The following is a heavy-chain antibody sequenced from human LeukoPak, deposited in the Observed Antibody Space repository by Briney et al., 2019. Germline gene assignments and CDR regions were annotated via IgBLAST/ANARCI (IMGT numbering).Heavy chain of an antibody. Sequence: SVKVSCKASGGTFSSYTISWVRQAPGQGLEWMGRIIPILGIANYAQKFQGRVAITADKSTSTAYMELSSLRSEDTAVYYCARDLRGGTNYFDYWGQGTLVTVSS. J-gene: IGHJ4*02. CDR3: ARDLRGGTNYFDY. CDR1: GGTFSSYT. D-gene: IGHD3-10*01. CDR2: IIPILGIA. V-gene: IGHV1-69*04.